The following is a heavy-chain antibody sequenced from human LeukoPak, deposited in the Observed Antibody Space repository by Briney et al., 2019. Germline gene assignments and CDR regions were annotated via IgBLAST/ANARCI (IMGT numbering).Heavy chain of an antibody. CDR2: ISGYNGYT. CDR3: ARQNLRGSDAFDI. V-gene: IGHV1-18*01. Sequence: ASVKVSCKASGGTFSSYVINWVRQAPGQGLEWMGWISGYNGYTNYAQKLQDRITMTTDTSTSTAYMALRSLRSDDAAVYYCARQNLRGSDAFDIWGQGTMVTVSS. J-gene: IGHJ3*02. D-gene: IGHD2/OR15-2a*01. CDR1: GGTFSSYV.